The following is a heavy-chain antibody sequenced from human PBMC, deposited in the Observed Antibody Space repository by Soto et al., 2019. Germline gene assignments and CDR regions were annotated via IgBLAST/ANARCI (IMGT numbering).Heavy chain of an antibody. CDR1: GFTFSSSA. V-gene: IGHV3-23*01. Sequence: PGGSLRLSCAASGFTFSSSAMSWVRQAPGKGLEWVSGVGDSGGGTYYADSVRGRFTISRDNSKNTLYLQMDSLRGEDTAVYYCAKDGWGSTIITPFDYWGQGTQVTVSS. CDR3: AKDGWGSTIITPFDY. D-gene: IGHD5-12*01. J-gene: IGHJ4*02. CDR2: VGDSGGGT.